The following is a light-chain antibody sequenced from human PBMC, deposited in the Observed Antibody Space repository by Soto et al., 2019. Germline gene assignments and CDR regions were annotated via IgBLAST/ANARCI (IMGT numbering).Light chain of an antibody. CDR3: QQYNTYSWT. V-gene: IGKV3-20*01. J-gene: IGKJ1*01. Sequence: EIVLTQSPGTLSLSPGERATLSCRASQSVTSSYLAWYQQKSGQAPRLLIYGASSRATGIPDRFSGSGSGTDFTLTISRLEPDDFATYYCQQYNTYSWTFGQGTKV. CDR1: QSVTSSY. CDR2: GAS.